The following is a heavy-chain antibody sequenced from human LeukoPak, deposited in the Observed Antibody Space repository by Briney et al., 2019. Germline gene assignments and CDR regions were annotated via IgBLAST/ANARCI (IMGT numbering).Heavy chain of an antibody. CDR3: ARGALVGVTGFYFDS. V-gene: IGHV3-66*01. D-gene: IGHD1-26*01. CDR1: GFTVSNF. CDR2: IYSSGGT. Sequence: GGSLRLSCAVSGFTVSNFMTWVRQAPGKGLEWVSNIYSSGGTYYADSVKGRFTISRDNSKNTLYLQINSLRPEDTAVYYCARGALVGVTGFYFDSWGQGTLVTVSS. J-gene: IGHJ4*02.